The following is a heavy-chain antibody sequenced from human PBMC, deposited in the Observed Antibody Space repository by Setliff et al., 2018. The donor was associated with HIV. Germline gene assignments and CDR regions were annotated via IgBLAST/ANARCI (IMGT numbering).Heavy chain of an antibody. CDR1: GGSISSGSYY. V-gene: IGHV4-39*07. Sequence: SETLSLTCTVSGGSISSGSYYWTWIRQSPGKGLEWIGEINHRGSTNYNPSLKSRVTVSVDTSKNQFSLKLGSVTAADTAVYYCARESPSSSWFYFDFWGQGTLVTVSS. CDR3: ARESPSSSWFYFDF. CDR2: INHRGST. D-gene: IGHD6-13*01. J-gene: IGHJ4*02.